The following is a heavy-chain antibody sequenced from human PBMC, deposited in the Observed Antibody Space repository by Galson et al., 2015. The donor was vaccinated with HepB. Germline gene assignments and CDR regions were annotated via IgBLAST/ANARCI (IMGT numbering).Heavy chain of an antibody. D-gene: IGHD3-10*01. Sequence: SVKVSCKASGYTFNSHDINWVRQATGQGLEWMGWMNPNSGDTGYAQKFQGRVTMTRNTSISTAYMELNSLRSEDTAVYYCARNPPQSGWFDPWGQGTLVTVSS. J-gene: IGHJ5*02. CDR1: GYTFNSHD. V-gene: IGHV1-8*01. CDR2: MNPNSGDT. CDR3: ARNPPQSGWFDP.